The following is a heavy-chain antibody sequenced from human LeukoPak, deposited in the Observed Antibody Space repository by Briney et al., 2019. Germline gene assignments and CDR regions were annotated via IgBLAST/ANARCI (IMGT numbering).Heavy chain of an antibody. Sequence: PGGSLRLSCAASGFTFSSYAMSWVRQAPGKGLEWVSAISGSGGSTYYADSVRGRFTISRDNSKNTLYLQMNSLRAEDTAVYYCEKPPHFYGSASPDDFDIWGQGTMVTVSS. CDR2: ISGSGGST. J-gene: IGHJ3*02. CDR1: GFTFSSYA. D-gene: IGHD3-10*01. CDR3: EKPPHFYGSASPDDFDI. V-gene: IGHV3-23*01.